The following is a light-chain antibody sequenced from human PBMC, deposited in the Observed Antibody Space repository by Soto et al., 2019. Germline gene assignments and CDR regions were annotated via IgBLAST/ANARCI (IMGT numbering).Light chain of an antibody. V-gene: IGLV2-14*03. J-gene: IGLJ1*01. Sequence: QSALTQPASMSVSPGQSITISCTGSSSDIGADNYDSWYQQYHPGEAPKLIIYDVSHRPAGVSNRFSGSKSGNTASLTISGLPTEDAADYYCSSYTRAATYVFGTGTKVTVL. CDR3: SSYTRAATYV. CDR1: SSDIGADNY. CDR2: DVS.